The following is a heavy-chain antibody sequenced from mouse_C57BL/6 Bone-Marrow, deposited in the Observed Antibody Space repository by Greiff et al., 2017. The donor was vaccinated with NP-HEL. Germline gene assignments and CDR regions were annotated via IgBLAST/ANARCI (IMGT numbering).Heavy chain of an antibody. D-gene: IGHD1-1*01. Sequence: VQLQQSGAELVKPGASVKLSCTASGFNIKDYYMHWVKQRTEQGLEWIGRIDPEDGETKYAPKFQGKATITADTSSNTAYLQLISLTSEDTAVYYCARYYGSPFWYFDVWGTGTTVTVSS. V-gene: IGHV14-2*01. CDR2: IDPEDGET. CDR1: GFNIKDYY. CDR3: ARYYGSPFWYFDV. J-gene: IGHJ1*03.